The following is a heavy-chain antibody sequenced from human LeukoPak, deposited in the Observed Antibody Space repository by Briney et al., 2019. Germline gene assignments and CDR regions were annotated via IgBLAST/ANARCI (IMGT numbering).Heavy chain of an antibody. J-gene: IGHJ4*02. V-gene: IGHV1-2*04. CDR2: INPNSGGT. Sequence: DSRQFSRGACGYSCTSDYIQWVAQSPRKGLEWVGWINPNSGGTSYTQKFQGWVTMTRDTSISTAYMELSRLRSDDTAVYYCAREEIICSSSSCPLDYWGQGTLVTVSS. CDR3: AREEIICSSSSCPLDY. D-gene: IGHD2-15*01. CDR1: GYSCTSDY.